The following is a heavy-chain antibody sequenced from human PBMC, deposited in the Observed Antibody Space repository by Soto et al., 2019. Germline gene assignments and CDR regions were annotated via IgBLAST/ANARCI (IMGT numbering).Heavy chain of an antibody. CDR1: GFTFSSYA. V-gene: IGHV3-23*01. Sequence: GGSLRLSCAASGFTFSSYAMSWVRQAPGKGLEWVSAISGSGGSTYYADSVKGRFTISRDNSKNTLYLQMNSLRAEDTAVYYCAKSFRGIVVVVAIRYFDYWGQGTLVTVSS. CDR2: ISGSGGST. CDR3: AKSFRGIVVVVAIRYFDY. D-gene: IGHD2-15*01. J-gene: IGHJ4*02.